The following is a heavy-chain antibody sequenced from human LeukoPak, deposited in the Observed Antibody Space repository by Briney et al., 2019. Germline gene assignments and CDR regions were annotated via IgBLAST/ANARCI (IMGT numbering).Heavy chain of an antibody. V-gene: IGHV1-46*01. CDR1: GYTFTSYY. D-gene: IGHD5-12*01. Sequence: ASVKVPCKASGYTFTSYYMHWVRQAPGQGLEWMGIINPSGGSTSYAQKFQGRVTMTRDTSTSTVYMELSSLRSEDTAVYYCARDSVTSSEIVATIHAPHYYYYYGMDVWGQGTTVTVSS. J-gene: IGHJ6*02. CDR2: INPSGGST. CDR3: ARDSVTSSEIVATIHAPHYYYYYGMDV.